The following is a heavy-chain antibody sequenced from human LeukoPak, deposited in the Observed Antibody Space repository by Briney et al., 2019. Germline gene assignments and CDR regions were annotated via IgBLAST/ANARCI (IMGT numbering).Heavy chain of an antibody. J-gene: IGHJ4*02. CDR3: ARGRHYDSNGYYAAFYFDD. V-gene: IGHV1-2*02. D-gene: IGHD3-22*01. Sequence: ASVKVSCKASGYTFTSYYMHWVRQAPGQGLEWMGCINPDSGSTKYAQKFQDRMTMTRDASISTAYMELSRLRSDDTTVYYCARGRHYDSNGYYAAFYFDDWGQGTLVTVSS. CDR2: INPDSGST. CDR1: GYTFTSYY.